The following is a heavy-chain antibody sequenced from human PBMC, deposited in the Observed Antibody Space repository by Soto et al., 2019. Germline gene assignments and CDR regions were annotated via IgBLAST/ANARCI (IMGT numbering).Heavy chain of an antibody. CDR3: ARERGGYSGYGPRGKYNWFDP. V-gene: IGHV4-4*02. D-gene: IGHD5-12*01. CDR2: IYHSGST. J-gene: IGHJ5*02. CDR1: GGSISSSNW. Sequence: PSETLSLTCAVSGGSISSSNWWSWVRQPPGKGLEWIGEIYHSGSTNYNPSLKSRVTISVDKSKNQFSLKLSSVTAADTAVYYCARERGGYSGYGPRGKYNWFDPWGQGTLVTVSS.